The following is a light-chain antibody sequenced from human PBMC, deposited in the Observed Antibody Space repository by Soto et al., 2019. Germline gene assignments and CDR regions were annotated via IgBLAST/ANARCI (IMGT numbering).Light chain of an antibody. Sequence: EIMLTQSPATLSLSPGERATLSFRASQYISTYLLWYQQKPGQAPRLLIYDASTRATGIPERFSGSGSGTDFTLTISRLEPEDFAVYYCQQYSSSPLTFGGGTKVDIK. J-gene: IGKJ4*01. CDR2: DAS. CDR1: QYISTY. V-gene: IGKV3-20*01. CDR3: QQYSSSPLT.